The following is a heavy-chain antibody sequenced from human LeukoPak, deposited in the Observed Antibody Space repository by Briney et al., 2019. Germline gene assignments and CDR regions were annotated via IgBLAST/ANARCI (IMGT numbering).Heavy chain of an antibody. Sequence: GGSLRLSCVASGLPIADFAMHWVRQAPGKGLEWVSLISGDGVSTFYADSVKGRFSISRDNTKNSLYLEMNSLRTEDAAMYYCAKESGKFDYWGQGTLVAVSS. V-gene: IGHV3-43*02. J-gene: IGHJ4*02. CDR3: AKESGKFDY. CDR2: ISGDGVST. CDR1: GLPIADFA.